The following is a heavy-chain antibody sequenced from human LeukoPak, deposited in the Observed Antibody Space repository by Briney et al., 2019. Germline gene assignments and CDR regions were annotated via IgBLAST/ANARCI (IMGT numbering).Heavy chain of an antibody. J-gene: IGHJ4*02. CDR2: VYYKGDT. Sequence: SETLSLTCSVSGGSTTGYFWTWIRQPPGKGPEWIGYVYYKGDTSYNPSLKSRVTISVDTSKNQFSLKLSSVTAADTAVYYCARSRDTAMARYYFDYWGQGTLVTVSS. CDR3: ARSRDTAMARYYFDY. D-gene: IGHD5-18*01. V-gene: IGHV4-59*01. CDR1: GGSTTGYF.